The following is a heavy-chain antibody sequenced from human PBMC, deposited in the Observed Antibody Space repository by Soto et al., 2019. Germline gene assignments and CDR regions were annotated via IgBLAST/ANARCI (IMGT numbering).Heavy chain of an antibody. CDR2: IYYSGST. V-gene: IGHV4-31*03. CDR1: GGSISSGGYY. J-gene: IGHJ5*02. CDR3: ARDTTTTRSNWFDP. D-gene: IGHD1-26*01. Sequence: PSETLSLTCTVSGGSISSGGYYWSWIRQHPGKGLEWIGYIYYSGSTYYNPSLKSRVTISVDTSKNQFSLKLSSVTAADTAVYYCARDTTTTRSNWFDPWGQGTLVTVSS.